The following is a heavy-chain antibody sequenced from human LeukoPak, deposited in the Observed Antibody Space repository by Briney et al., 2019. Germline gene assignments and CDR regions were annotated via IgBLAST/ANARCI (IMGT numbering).Heavy chain of an antibody. D-gene: IGHD2-15*01. CDR1: GYSINNYW. CDR2: IYPADSDI. V-gene: IGHV5-51*01. J-gene: IGHJ5*02. CDR3: ARQEYCSGGSCYTWFDP. Sequence: GESLKISCKGSGYSINNYWIGWVRQMPGKGLEWMGIIYPADSDIRYSPSFQGQVTISADKSISTAYLQWSSLKASDTAMYYCARQEYCSGGSCYTWFDPWGQGTLVIISS.